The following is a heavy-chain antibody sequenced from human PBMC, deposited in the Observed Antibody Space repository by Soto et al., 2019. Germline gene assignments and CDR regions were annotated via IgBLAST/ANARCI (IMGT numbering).Heavy chain of an antibody. CDR1: GFTVSSNY. CDR2: IYSGGST. D-gene: IGHD3-9*01. J-gene: IGHJ4*02. CDR3: ARDRQYYDILTGYQLLYFDY. Sequence: PGGSLRLSCAASGFTVSSNYMSWVRQAPGKGLEWVSVIYSGGSTYYADSVKGRFTISRDNSKNTLYLQMNSLRAEDTAVYYCARDRQYYDILTGYQLLYFDYWGQGTLVTVSS. V-gene: IGHV3-66*01.